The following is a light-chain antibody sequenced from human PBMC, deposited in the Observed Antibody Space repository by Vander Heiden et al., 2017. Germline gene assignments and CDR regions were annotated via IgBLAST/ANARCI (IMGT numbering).Light chain of an antibody. CDR1: QGISNY. Sequence: DIQMTQSPSSLSASVGDRVTIPCRASQGISNYLAWYQQKPGNLPRPLIYAASTLQAGVPSRFSGSGSGTDFTLTISSLHPEDVATYYCQRDDSAPFTFGHGTKVDIK. V-gene: IGKV1-27*01. CDR2: AAS. J-gene: IGKJ3*01. CDR3: QRDDSAPFT.